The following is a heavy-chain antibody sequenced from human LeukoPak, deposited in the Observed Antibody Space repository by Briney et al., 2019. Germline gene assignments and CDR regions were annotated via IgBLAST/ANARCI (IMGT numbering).Heavy chain of an antibody. J-gene: IGHJ6*03. CDR1: GFTFSSYE. CDR3: ARDRYYDYVWGSLGYMDV. Sequence: GGSLRLSCAASGFTFSSYEMNWVRQAPGKGLEWVSYISSSGSTIYYADSVKGRFTISRDNAKNSLYLQMNSLRAEDTAVYYCARDRYYDYVWGSLGYMDVWGKGTTVTISS. D-gene: IGHD3-16*01. CDR2: ISSSGSTI. V-gene: IGHV3-48*03.